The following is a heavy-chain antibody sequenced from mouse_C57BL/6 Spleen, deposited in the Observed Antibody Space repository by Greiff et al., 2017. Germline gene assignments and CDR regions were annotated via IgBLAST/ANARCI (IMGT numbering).Heavy chain of an antibody. V-gene: IGHV5-17*01. D-gene: IGHD2-12*01. Sequence: EVKLMESGGGLVKPGGSLKLSCAASGFTFSDYGMHWVRQAPEKGLEWVAYISSGSSTIYYADTVKGRFTISRDNAKNTLFLQMTSLRSEDTAMYYCARVGNSAWFAYCGQGTLVTVSA. CDR1: GFTFSDYG. CDR2: ISSGSSTI. CDR3: ARVGNSAWFAY. J-gene: IGHJ3*01.